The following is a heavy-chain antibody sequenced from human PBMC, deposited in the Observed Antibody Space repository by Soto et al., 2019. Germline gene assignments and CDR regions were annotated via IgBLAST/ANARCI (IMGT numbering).Heavy chain of an antibody. CDR2: INPNSGGT. Sequence: ASVKVSCKASGYTFTGYYMHWVRQAPGQGLEWMGWINPNSGGTNYAQKFQGWVTMTRDTSISTAYMELSRLRSDDTAVYYCARESSRDGFDYWSQGTLVTVSS. V-gene: IGHV1-2*04. J-gene: IGHJ4*02. CDR3: ARESSRDGFDY. D-gene: IGHD6-13*01. CDR1: GYTFTGYY.